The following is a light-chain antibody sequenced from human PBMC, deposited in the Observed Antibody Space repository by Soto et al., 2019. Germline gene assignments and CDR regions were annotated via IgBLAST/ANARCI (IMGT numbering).Light chain of an antibody. J-gene: IGKJ1*01. Sequence: EIVLARSPGTLSLSPGETATLSCRASERVGSTYLAWYQQKTGQAPRIVISGESSRAAGIPDRLSGSGSGTDFTLTISRLEPEDFAVYYCQQYYSSTGTFGQGTKVDIK. CDR1: ERVGSTY. V-gene: IGKV3-20*01. CDR3: QQYYSSTGT. CDR2: GES.